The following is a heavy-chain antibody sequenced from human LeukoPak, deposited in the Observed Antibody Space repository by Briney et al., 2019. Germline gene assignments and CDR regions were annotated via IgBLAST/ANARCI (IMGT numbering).Heavy chain of an antibody. Sequence: PGGSLRLSCAASGFTFSSYAMSWVRQAPGKGLEWVSAISGSGDSTYYADSVKGRFTISRDNAKNSLYLQMNSLRAEDTAVYYCARDAPLGYCSSTSCDAFDIWGQGTMVTVSS. J-gene: IGHJ3*02. CDR3: ARDAPLGYCSSTSCDAFDI. V-gene: IGHV3-23*01. CDR1: GFTFSSYA. CDR2: ISGSGDST. D-gene: IGHD2-2*01.